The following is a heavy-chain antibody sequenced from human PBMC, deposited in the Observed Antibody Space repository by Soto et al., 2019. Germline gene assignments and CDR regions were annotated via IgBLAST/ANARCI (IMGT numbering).Heavy chain of an antibody. V-gene: IGHV1-18*01. Sequence: QVQLVQSGGEVKTPGASVKVSCKASGDTVTKYGISWVRQAPGQGLEWLGWISLYNGHTNYALKFQDRITFTTDTSTSTDSMEWRSLTSDDTAVYYCASATCIAGACKETWGQGTLVTVSS. J-gene: IGHJ4*02. D-gene: IGHD6-19*01. CDR3: ASATCIAGACKET. CDR1: GDTVTKYG. CDR2: ISLYNGHT.